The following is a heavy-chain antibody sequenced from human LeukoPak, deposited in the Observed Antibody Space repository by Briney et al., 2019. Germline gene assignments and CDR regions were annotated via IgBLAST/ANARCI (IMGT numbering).Heavy chain of an antibody. CDR3: AKASSNDAFDI. CDR2: ISWNSGSI. J-gene: IGHJ3*02. V-gene: IGHV3-9*03. CDR1: GFTFSSYS. D-gene: IGHD2-2*01. Sequence: GGSLRLSCAASGFTFSSYSMNWVRQAPGKGLEWVSGISWNSGSIGYADSVKGRFTISRDNAKNSLYLQMNSLRAEDMALYYCAKASSNDAFDIWGQGTMVTVSS.